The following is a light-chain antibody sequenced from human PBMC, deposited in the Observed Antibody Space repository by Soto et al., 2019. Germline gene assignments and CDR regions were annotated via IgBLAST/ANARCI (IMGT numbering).Light chain of an antibody. CDR1: HSVSTY. CDR3: QQSYSIPIT. V-gene: IGKV1-39*01. J-gene: IGKJ5*01. CDR2: AAS. Sequence: DIQMSQSPSSLSASVGHRVTIPCRASHSVSTYLYWYQQKPGKAPKLLIYAASSLQSGVPSRFSGSGSGTDFTLTISSLQPEDFATYHCQQSYSIPITFGQGTRLEIK.